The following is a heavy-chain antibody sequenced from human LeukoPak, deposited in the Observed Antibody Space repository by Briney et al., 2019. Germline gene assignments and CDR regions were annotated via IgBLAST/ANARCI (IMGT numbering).Heavy chain of an antibody. CDR3: ARRPGGWPRHGYYCYYYMDV. V-gene: IGHV4-34*01. D-gene: IGHD1-26*01. CDR1: GGSFSGYY. J-gene: IGHJ6*03. CDR2: INHSGST. Sequence: SETLSLTCAVYGGSFSGYYWSWIRQPPGKGLEWIGEINHSGSTNYNPSLKSRVTISVDTSKNQFSLKLSSVTAADTAVYYCARRPGGWPRHGYYCYYYMDVWGKGTTVTISS.